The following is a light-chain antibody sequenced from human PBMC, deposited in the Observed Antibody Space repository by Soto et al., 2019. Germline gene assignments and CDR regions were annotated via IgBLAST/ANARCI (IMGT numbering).Light chain of an antibody. Sequence: IQLTQSPSSLSASVGDRVAITCRTSQSINNYLNWYQQKPGKVPKLLISAASTLQSGVPSRFSGSGSGTDFTLTISCLQSEDFATYYCQQYYSYPSFGQGTKVDIK. CDR3: QQYYSYPS. J-gene: IGKJ1*01. CDR1: QSINNY. CDR2: AAS. V-gene: IGKV1-39*01.